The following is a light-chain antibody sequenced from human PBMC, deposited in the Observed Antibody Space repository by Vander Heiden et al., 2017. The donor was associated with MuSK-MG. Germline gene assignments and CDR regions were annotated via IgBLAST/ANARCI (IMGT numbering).Light chain of an antibody. CDR3: CSDAGSYAYV. CDR1: SSEVGGYNY. CDR2: DVS. V-gene: IGLV2-11*01. J-gene: IGLJ1*01. Sequence: QSALTQPRPVAGPPGPSVTISCTGPSSEVGGYNYVSCYQQPPDNPPKLMIYDVSKRPSGVPDRFSGSKSGNTASLTISGRQAEEEADYYCCSDAGSYAYVFGTGTKVTVL.